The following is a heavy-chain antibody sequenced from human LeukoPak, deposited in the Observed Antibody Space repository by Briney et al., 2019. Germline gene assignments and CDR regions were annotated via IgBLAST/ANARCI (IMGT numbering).Heavy chain of an antibody. CDR2: MNPNSGNT. V-gene: IGHV1-8*01. CDR1: GYTFTSYD. J-gene: IGHJ6*03. Sequence: ASVKVSCKASGYTFTSYDINWVRQATGQGLEWMGWMNPNSGNTGYAQKFQGGVTMTRNTSISTAYMELSSLRSEDTAVYYCAREVVVTAFGGSSYYYYYYMDVWGKGTTVTVSS. CDR3: AREVVVTAFGGSSYYYYYYMDV. D-gene: IGHD2-21*02.